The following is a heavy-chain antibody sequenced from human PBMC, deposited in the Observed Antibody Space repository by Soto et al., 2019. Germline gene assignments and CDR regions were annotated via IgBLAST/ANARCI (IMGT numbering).Heavy chain of an antibody. CDR2: IYSGGST. J-gene: IGHJ4*02. Sequence: EVQLVESGGGLIQPGGSLRLSCAASGFTVSSNYMSWVRQAPGKGLEWVSVIYSGGSTYYADSVKGRFTISRDNSKNTLYLQMNSLRAEDTAVYYCARNFYDSWSGPYYFDYWGQGTLVTVSS. CDR1: GFTVSSNY. CDR3: ARNFYDSWSGPYYFDY. V-gene: IGHV3-53*01. D-gene: IGHD3-3*01.